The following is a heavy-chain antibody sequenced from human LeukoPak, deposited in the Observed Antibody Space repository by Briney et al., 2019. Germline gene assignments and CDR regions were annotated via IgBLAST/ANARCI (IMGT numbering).Heavy chain of an antibody. V-gene: IGHV3-48*02. D-gene: IGHD3-22*01. Sequence: PGGSLRLSCAASGFTFSSYSMNWVRQAPGKGLEWVSHITASGTAMFYADSVKGRFTISRDNAKNSLYLQMNSLRDEDTAVYYCARAQGYYDSPWYYGMDVWGQGTTVTVSS. CDR1: GFTFSSYS. CDR3: ARAQGYYDSPWYYGMDV. CDR2: ITASGTAM. J-gene: IGHJ6*02.